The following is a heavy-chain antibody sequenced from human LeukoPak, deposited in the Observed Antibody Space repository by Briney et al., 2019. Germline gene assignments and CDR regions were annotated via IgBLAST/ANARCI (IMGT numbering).Heavy chain of an antibody. CDR2: IYSGGST. D-gene: IGHD3-10*01. CDR1: GFIVSSDY. CDR3: ARYFQPGTSNWFDP. V-gene: IGHV3-66*01. J-gene: IGHJ5*02. Sequence: GGSLRLSCAASGFIVSSDYMTWVRQAPGKGLEWVSVIYSGGSTYYAGSVKGRFTISRDKSKNTLYLQMNSLRGEDTAVYYCARYFQPGTSNWFDPWGQGTLSPSPQ.